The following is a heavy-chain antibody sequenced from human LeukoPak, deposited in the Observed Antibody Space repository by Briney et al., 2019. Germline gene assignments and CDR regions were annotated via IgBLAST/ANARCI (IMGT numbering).Heavy chain of an antibody. J-gene: IGHJ4*02. D-gene: IGHD4-11*01. CDR1: GGSFSGYY. Sequence: PSETLSLTCAVYGGSFSGYYWSWIRQPPGKGLEWIGEINHSGSTNYNPSLKSRVTISVDTSKNQFSLKLSSVTAADTAVYYCARVHYSSEVFDYWGQGTLVTVSS. CDR3: ARVHYSSEVFDY. CDR2: INHSGST. V-gene: IGHV4-34*01.